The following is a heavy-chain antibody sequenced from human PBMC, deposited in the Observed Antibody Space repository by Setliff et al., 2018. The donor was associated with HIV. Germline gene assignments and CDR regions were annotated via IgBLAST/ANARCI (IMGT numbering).Heavy chain of an antibody. D-gene: IGHD3-22*01. V-gene: IGHV4-59*08. CDR1: GGSVNSYH. CDR2: IYKSGTT. CDR3: VRVNYYDRIGDSLDAFDI. Sequence: SETLSLTCSVSGGSVNSYHWSWIRQPPGKGLEWIGCIYKSGTTNYSPSLKSRVTISAGPSKNQFSLKLTSVTAADTAVYYCVRVNYYDRIGDSLDAFDIWGQGTKVTVSS. J-gene: IGHJ3*02.